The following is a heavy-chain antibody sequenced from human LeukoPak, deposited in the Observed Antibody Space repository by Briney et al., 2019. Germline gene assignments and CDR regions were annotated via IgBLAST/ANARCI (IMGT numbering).Heavy chain of an antibody. CDR3: ARDLVDSSSIY. V-gene: IGHV3-30-3*01. Sequence: GGSLRLSCAASGFTFSSYAMHWVRQAPGKGLEWVAVISYDGSNKYYAHSVKGRFTISRDNSKNTLYLQMNSLRAEDTAVYYCARDLVDSSSIYWGQGTLVTVSS. J-gene: IGHJ4*02. CDR1: GFTFSSYA. CDR2: ISYDGSNK. D-gene: IGHD6-13*01.